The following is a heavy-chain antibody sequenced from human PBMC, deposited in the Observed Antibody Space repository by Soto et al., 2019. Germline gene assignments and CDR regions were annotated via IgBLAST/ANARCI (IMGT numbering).Heavy chain of an antibody. J-gene: IGHJ4*02. D-gene: IGHD3-10*01. V-gene: IGHV4-4*02. CDR2: IYHSGST. CDR3: TTRFDGFGSFEY. CDR1: GASISNNRW. Sequence: SETLSLTCTVSGASISNNRWWAWVRLPPGKGLEWIGEIYHSGSTDSKPSLKSRVTISVDKSRNQFSLELTSVSAADTALYYCTTRFDGFGSFEYWGQGTLVTV.